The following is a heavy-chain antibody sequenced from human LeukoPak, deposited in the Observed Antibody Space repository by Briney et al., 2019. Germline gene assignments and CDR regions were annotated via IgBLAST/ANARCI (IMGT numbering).Heavy chain of an antibody. J-gene: IGHJ4*02. D-gene: IGHD1-14*01. CDR1: GGSISNSNFY. V-gene: IGHV4-39*07. Sequence: SETLSLTCTVSGGSISNSNFYWGWIRQPPGKGLEWIGSIHSSGSTYYTPSLKSRVTMSLDTSTNQFSLKLTSVTAADTAVYYCARDPKVYNLNLLYRYYFDYWGQGTLVTVSS. CDR2: IHSSGST. CDR3: ARDPKVYNLNLLYRYYFDY.